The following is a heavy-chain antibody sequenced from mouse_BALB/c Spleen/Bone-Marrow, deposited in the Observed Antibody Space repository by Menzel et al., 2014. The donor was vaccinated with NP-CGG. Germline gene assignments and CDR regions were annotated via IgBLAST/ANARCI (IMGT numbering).Heavy chain of an antibody. Sequence: VQLQQSGPSLVKPSQTLSLTCSVTGDSITSGYLNWIRKFPGNKLEYMGDISYSGSTSYNPSLKSRISITRDTSKNQYYLQLKSVTTEDTATYYCGRFGYDYALVYWGQGTSASGSS. CDR2: ISYSGST. D-gene: IGHD2-2*01. V-gene: IGHV3-8*02. CDR3: GRFGYDYALVY. J-gene: IGHJ4*01. CDR1: GDSITSGY.